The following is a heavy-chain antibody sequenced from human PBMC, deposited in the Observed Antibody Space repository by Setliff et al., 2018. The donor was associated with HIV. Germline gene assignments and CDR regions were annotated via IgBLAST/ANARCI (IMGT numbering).Heavy chain of an antibody. CDR1: GITFSSFA. CDR3: AKGGGYSNYYYFDY. J-gene: IGHJ4*02. V-gene: IGHV3-23*01. Sequence: PGGSLRLYCAASGITFSSFAMSWVRQAPGKGLEWVSAISGSGGSTYYADSVKGRFTISRDNAKKSLYLQMNSLRAEDTAVYYCAKGGGYSNYYYFDYWGQGTLVTVSS. CDR2: ISGSGGST. D-gene: IGHD4-4*01.